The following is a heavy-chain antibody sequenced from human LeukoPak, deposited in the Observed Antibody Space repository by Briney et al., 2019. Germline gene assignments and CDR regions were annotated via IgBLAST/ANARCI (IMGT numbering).Heavy chain of an antibody. D-gene: IGHD3-3*01. J-gene: IGHJ5*02. CDR1: GGSISSGTYY. Sequence: SETLSLTCTVSGGSISSGTYYWSWIRQPAGKGLEWIGRIYTSGSTNYNPSLKSRVTISVDTSKNQFSLKLSSVTAADTAVYYCARTQPDFWSGYSYNWFDPWGQGTLVTVSS. CDR3: ARTQPDFWSGYSYNWFDP. V-gene: IGHV4-61*02. CDR2: IYTSGST.